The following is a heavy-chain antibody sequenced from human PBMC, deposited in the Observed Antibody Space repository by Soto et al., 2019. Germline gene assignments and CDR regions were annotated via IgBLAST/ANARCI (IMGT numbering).Heavy chain of an antibody. CDR1: GGSISSGGYY. D-gene: IGHD2-21*01. CDR3: AASCVGCGGFNYYGMDV. CDR2: IYYSGST. J-gene: IGHJ6*02. V-gene: IGHV4-31*03. Sequence: QVQLQESGPGLVKPSQTLSLTCTVSGGSISSGGYYWSWIRQHPGKGLEWIGYIYYSGSTYYNPSLKSRVTISVDTSKNQFSLKLSSVTAADTAVYYCAASCVGCGGFNYYGMDVWGRGTTGTVSS.